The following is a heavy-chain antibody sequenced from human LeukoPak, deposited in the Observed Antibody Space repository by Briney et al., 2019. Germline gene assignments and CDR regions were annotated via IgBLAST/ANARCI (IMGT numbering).Heavy chain of an antibody. CDR2: IYSGGST. CDR3: AREAGSYARQAFDI. Sequence: GSLRLSCAASGFTVSSNYMSWVRQAPGKGLEWVSVIYSGGSTYYADSVKGRFTISRDNSKNTLYLQMNSLRAEDTAVYYCAREAGSYARQAFDIWGQGTMVTVSS. J-gene: IGHJ3*02. CDR1: GFTVSSNY. V-gene: IGHV3-53*01. D-gene: IGHD2-2*01.